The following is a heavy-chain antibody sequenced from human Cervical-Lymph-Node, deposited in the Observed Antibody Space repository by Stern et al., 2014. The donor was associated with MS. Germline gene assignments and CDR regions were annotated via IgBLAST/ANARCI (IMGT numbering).Heavy chain of an antibody. J-gene: IGHJ4*02. Sequence: EVQLVQSGAEVKKPGESLRISCKGSGYNFASSWIGWGRRGPGKGLEWMGTIYPGDSDTAYSASFHGPVTISADTSISTAYLQWSSLKASDPAIYYCARRDTHFDYWGQGTLVTVSS. V-gene: IGHV5-51*03. CDR2: IYPGDSDT. CDR3: ARRDTHFDY. CDR1: GYNFASSW.